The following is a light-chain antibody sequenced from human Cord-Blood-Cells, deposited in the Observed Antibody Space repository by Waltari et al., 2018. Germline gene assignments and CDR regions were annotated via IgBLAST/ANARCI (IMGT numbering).Light chain of an antibody. CDR3: QQYYSTPYT. CDR1: PSVLYSSNNKNY. V-gene: IGKV4-1*01. J-gene: IGKJ2*01. Sequence: DIVMTQSPDSLAVSLGERATINCKSSPSVLYSSNNKNYLAWYQQKPGQPPKLLIYWASIRESGVPDRFSGSGSGTDFTLTISSLQAEDVAVYYCQQYYSTPYTFGQGTKLEIK. CDR2: WAS.